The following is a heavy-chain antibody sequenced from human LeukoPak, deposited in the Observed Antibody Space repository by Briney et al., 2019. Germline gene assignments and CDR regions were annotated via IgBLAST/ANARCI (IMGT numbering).Heavy chain of an antibody. CDR1: GGSISSGGYY. V-gene: IGHV4-31*03. CDR3: AAAAAGELLIDY. J-gene: IGHJ4*02. D-gene: IGHD6-13*01. Sequence: SETLSLTCTVSGGSISSGGYYWSWIRQHPGKGLEWIGYIYYSGSTYYNPSLKSRVTISVDTSKNQFTLKLSSVTAADTAVYYCAAAAAGELLIDYWGQGTLVTVSS. CDR2: IYYSGST.